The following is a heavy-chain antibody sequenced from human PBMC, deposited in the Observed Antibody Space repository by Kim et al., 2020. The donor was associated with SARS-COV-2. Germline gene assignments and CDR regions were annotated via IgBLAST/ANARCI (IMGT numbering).Heavy chain of an antibody. V-gene: IGHV4-31*03. D-gene: IGHD3-10*01. Sequence: SETLSLTYTVSGGSISSGGYYWSWIRQHPGKGLEWIGYIYYSGSTYYNPSLKSRVTISVDTSKNQFSLKLSSVTAADTAVYYCARATYYYGSVAYWGQGTLVTVSS. CDR1: GGSISSGGYY. CDR3: ARATYYYGSVAY. CDR2: IYYSGST. J-gene: IGHJ4*02.